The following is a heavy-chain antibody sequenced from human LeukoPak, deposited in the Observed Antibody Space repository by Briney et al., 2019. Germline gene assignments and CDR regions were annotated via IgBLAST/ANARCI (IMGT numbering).Heavy chain of an antibody. CDR2: MNPNSGDA. D-gene: IGHD3-22*01. V-gene: IGHV1-2*02. CDR3: VRDYFDTSGYYNYYYMDV. CDR1: GYTFTGYY. J-gene: IGHJ6*03. Sequence: ASVKVSCKASGYTFTGYYIHWVRQAPGQGPEWMGWMNPNSGDANYAQNLQGRVTMTRDTSINTAYMELRSLRSDDTAVYFCVRDYFDTSGYYNYYYMDVWGKGTTVTISS.